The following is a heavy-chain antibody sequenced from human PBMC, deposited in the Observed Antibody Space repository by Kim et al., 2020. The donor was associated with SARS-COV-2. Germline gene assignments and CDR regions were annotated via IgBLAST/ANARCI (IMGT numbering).Heavy chain of an antibody. D-gene: IGHD3-10*01. CDR2: IYYSGST. CDR3: ARLPRAHGSGSYLGTALHFDI. CDR1: GDSIISSNYY. J-gene: IGHJ3*02. V-gene: IGHV4-39*01. Sequence: SETLSLTCTVSGDSIISSNYYWGWIRQPPGKGLEWIGSIYYSGSTYYNPSLKSRVTISVDTSKNQFSLKLNSVTAADTAVYYCARLPRAHGSGSYLGTALHFDIWGQGTMVTVSS.